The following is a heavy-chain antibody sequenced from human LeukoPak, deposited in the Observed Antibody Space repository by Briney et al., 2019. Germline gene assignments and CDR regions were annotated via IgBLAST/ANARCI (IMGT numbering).Heavy chain of an antibody. CDR3: AKCSGEAAVAGFNYYYMDV. V-gene: IGHV3-30*02. J-gene: IGHJ6*03. D-gene: IGHD6-19*01. CDR1: GFTFSSYG. CDR2: IWYGGSNK. Sequence: GGSLRLSCAASGFTFSSYGMHWVRQAPGKGLEWVAVIWYGGSNKYYADSVKGRFTISRDNSKNTLYLQMNSLRAEDTAVYYCAKCSGEAAVAGFNYYYMDVWGKGTTVTVSS.